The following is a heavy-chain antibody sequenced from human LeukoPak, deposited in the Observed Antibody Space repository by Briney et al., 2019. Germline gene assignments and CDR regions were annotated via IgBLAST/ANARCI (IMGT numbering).Heavy chain of an antibody. D-gene: IGHD2-15*01. CDR1: GFTFANHA. V-gene: IGHV3-21*06. CDR2: IDSRGADT. CDR3: ARELDARQDLDV. J-gene: IGHJ6*02. Sequence: KSGGSLRLSCAASGFTFANHAMNWVRQAPGKGLEWVSSIDSRGADTFYAGSLKGRITISRDNVKNLLSLQMNSLRVEDTAIYYCARELDARQDLDVWGQGTTVTVSS.